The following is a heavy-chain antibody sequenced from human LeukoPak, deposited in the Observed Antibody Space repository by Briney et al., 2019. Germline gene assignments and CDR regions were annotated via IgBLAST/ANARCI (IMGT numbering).Heavy chain of an antibody. CDR1: GGSISSYY. CDR3: AREIYSHYYDSSGLFDI. Sequence: SETLSLTCTVSGGSISSYYWSWIRQPPGKGLEWIGYIYYSGSTNYNPSLKSRVTISVDTSKNKFSLKLSSVTAADTAVYYCAREIYSHYYDSSGLFDIWGQGTMVTVSS. V-gene: IGHV4-59*01. J-gene: IGHJ3*02. D-gene: IGHD3-22*01. CDR2: IYYSGST.